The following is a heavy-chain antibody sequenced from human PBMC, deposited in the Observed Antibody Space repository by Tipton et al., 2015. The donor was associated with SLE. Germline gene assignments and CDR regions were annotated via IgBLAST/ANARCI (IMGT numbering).Heavy chain of an antibody. Sequence: SLRLSCAASGFTFEKHAMNWVRQAPGKGLEWVSYIDVTTTAIYYADSVKGRFTISRDNAKDSLYLQMNSLRAEDTAVYYCVRDPLSTIYGVAAEYFDYWGQGTLVAVSS. CDR2: IDVTTTAI. V-gene: IGHV3-48*01. CDR1: GFTFEKHA. CDR3: VRDPLSTIYGVAAEYFDY. D-gene: IGHD3-3*01. J-gene: IGHJ4*02.